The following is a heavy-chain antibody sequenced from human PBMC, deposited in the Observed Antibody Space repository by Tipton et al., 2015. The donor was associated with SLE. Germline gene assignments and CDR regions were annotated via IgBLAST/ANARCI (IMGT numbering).Heavy chain of an antibody. CDR2: INHSGST. V-gene: IGHV4-34*01. Sequence: TLSLTCAVYGGSFSGYYWSWIRQPPGKGLEWIGEINHSGSTNYNPSLKSRVTISVDTSKNQFSLKLSSVTAADTAVYYCARENSGNLSFDYWGQGTLVTVSS. CDR3: ARENSGNLSFDY. D-gene: IGHD4-23*01. CDR1: GGSFSGYY. J-gene: IGHJ4*02.